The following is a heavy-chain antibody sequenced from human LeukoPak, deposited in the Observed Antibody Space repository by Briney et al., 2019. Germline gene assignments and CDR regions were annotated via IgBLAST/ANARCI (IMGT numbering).Heavy chain of an antibody. CDR3: AKDDRGNEAPFDY. V-gene: IGHV3-30*18. Sequence: GGSLRLSCAASGFTFSNYDMHWVRQAPGKGLEWVAVISYDGTNKHYADSVKGRFTISRDNSKDTLHLQMNSLRAEDTAVYYCAKDDRGNEAPFDYWGQGTLVTVSS. J-gene: IGHJ4*02. CDR1: GFTFSNYD. CDR2: ISYDGTNK.